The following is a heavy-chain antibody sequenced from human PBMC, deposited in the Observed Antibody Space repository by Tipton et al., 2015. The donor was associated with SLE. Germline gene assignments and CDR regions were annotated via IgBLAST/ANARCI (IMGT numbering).Heavy chain of an antibody. CDR1: GFTFSSYT. CDR3: AGDFWSGPSLEYFQR. CDR2: ISGDSSYI. Sequence: GSLRLSCAASGFTFSSYTMNWVRQAPGKGLEWVSSISGDSSYIFYADSLKGRFTISRDNAKNSLYLQMNSLRAEDTAVYYCAGDFWSGPSLEYFQRWGQCTLVILSS. V-gene: IGHV3-21*01. J-gene: IGHJ1*01. D-gene: IGHD3-3*01.